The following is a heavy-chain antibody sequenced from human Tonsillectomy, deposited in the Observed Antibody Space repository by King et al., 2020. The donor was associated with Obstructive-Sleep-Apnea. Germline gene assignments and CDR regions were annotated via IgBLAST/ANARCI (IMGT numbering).Heavy chain of an antibody. CDR2: MFTSGST. J-gene: IGHJ6*02. V-gene: IGHV4-4*07. Sequence: VQLQESGPGLVKPSETLSLTCTVSCGSISSYSWAWIRQPAGEGLEWIGRMFTSGSTNCNPSLKSRVTMSVDTSKNQFSLKLSSVTAADTAVYYCARDVPYDWLVPYYSYGMDVWGQGTTVTVSS. D-gene: IGHD3-9*01. CDR3: ARDVPYDWLVPYYSYGMDV. CDR1: CGSISSYS.